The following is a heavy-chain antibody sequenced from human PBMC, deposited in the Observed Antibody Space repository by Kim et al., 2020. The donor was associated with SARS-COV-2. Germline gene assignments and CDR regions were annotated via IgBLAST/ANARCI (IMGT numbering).Heavy chain of an antibody. V-gene: IGHV3-15*01. Sequence: GGSLRLSCAASGFTFSNAWMSWVRQAPGKGLEWVGRIKSKTDGGTTDYAAPVKGRFTISRDDSKNTLYLQMNSLKTEDTAVYYCTMQDYYGSGSYPFDYWGQGTLVTVSS. CDR2: IKSKTDGGTT. J-gene: IGHJ4*02. CDR3: TMQDYYGSGSYPFDY. D-gene: IGHD3-10*01. CDR1: GFTFSNAW.